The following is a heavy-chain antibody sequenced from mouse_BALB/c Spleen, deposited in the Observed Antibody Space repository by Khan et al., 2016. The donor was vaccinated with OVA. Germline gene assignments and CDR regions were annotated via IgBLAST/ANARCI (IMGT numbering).Heavy chain of an antibody. CDR1: GYTFTSYC. Sequence: DLVKPGASVSLSCTASGYTFTSYCTYWINQQLGQGLLWMVGITPASGSTSYNALFKGRTTLTLDTSSSTAYLQLNSLSSEDSAVYYCARGSYYVRNCYAMDYWGQGTSVTVSS. CDR2: ITPASGST. V-gene: IGHV1S41*01. D-gene: IGHD1-1*01. J-gene: IGHJ4*01. CDR3: ARGSYYVRNCYAMDY.